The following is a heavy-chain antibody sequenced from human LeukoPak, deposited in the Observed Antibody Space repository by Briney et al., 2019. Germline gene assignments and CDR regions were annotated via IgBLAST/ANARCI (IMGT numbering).Heavy chain of an antibody. Sequence: GGSLRLSCAASGFTFSSYGLHWVRQAPGKGLEWVAGISYDGSSKYYADSVKGRFTISRDNSKNTVYLQMNSLRGEDTAVYYCATDLATLGMDVWGKGTTVTVSS. CDR1: GFTFSSYG. D-gene: IGHD5-12*01. CDR2: ISYDGSSK. V-gene: IGHV3-30*01. J-gene: IGHJ6*04. CDR3: ATDLATLGMDV.